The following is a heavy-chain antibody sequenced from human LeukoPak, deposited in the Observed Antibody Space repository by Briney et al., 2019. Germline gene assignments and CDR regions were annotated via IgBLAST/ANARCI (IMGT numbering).Heavy chain of an antibody. D-gene: IGHD6-13*01. J-gene: IGHJ5*02. Sequence: SETLSLTCTVSGGSISSGYYWGWIRQPPGKGLEWIGSIYHSGSTYYNPSLKSRVTISVDTSKNQFSLKLSSVTAADTAVYYCARAGIAAAGNLNWFDPWGQGTLVTVSS. V-gene: IGHV4-38-2*02. CDR3: ARAGIAAAGNLNWFDP. CDR2: IYHSGST. CDR1: GGSISSGYY.